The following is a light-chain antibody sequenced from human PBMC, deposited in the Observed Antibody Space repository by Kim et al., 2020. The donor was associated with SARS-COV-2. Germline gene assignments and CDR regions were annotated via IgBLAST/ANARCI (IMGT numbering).Light chain of an antibody. J-gene: IGLJ2*01. CDR1: KLGDKY. V-gene: IGLV3-1*01. CDR2: QDS. Sequence: SYELTQPPSVSVSPGQTASITCSGDKLGDKYACWYQQKPGQSPVLVIYQDSKRPSGIPERFSGSNSGNPATLTISGPQAMDEADYYCQACDSTSVVFGGG. CDR3: QACDSTSVV.